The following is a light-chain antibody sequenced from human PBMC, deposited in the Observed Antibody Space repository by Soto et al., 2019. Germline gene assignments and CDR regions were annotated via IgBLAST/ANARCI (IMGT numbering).Light chain of an antibody. V-gene: IGKV1-5*01. CDR1: QSISSW. CDR3: QHADSYPLIT. CDR2: AAS. J-gene: IGKJ5*01. Sequence: DIQMNRSPSTLSASVGDRVTLSCRASQSISSWLAWYQQKPGKAPKLLIYAASSRASGVPSRFSGSGSGTEFTLTISSLRPADVATYYCQHADSYPLITFGQGTRLEIK.